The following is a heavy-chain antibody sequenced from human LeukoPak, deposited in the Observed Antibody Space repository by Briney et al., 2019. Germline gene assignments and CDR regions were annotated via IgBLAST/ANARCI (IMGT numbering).Heavy chain of an antibody. J-gene: IGHJ4*02. V-gene: IGHV3-48*03. CDR2: ISSSGSTI. CDR1: GFTFSSYE. D-gene: IGHD1-1*01. Sequence: GGSLRLSCAASGFTFSSYEMNWVRQAPGKGLEWVSYISSSGSTIYYADSVKGRFTISRDNSKNTLYLQMNSLTGEDTAIYYCAKATGTLGNWGQGTLVTVSS. CDR3: AKATGTLGN.